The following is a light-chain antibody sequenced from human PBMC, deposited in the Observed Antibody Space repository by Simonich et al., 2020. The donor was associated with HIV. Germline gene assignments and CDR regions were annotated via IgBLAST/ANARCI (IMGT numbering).Light chain of an antibody. V-gene: IGKV3-15*01. J-gene: IGKJ2*01. CDR3: QQYAISPFS. CDR2: GAS. CDR1: QSVSSN. Sequence: EIVLTQSPATLSLSPGERATLSCRASQSVSSNLAWYQQKPGQAPRLLIYGASTRATGIPARFSGSGSGTEFTLTINSLQSGDFAVYYCQQYAISPFSFGQGTKLEIK.